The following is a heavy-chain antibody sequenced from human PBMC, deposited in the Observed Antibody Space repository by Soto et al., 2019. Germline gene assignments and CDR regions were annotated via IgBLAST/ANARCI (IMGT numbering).Heavy chain of an antibody. CDR3: ARGPPRVRERTYYYRMDV. J-gene: IGHJ6*02. V-gene: IGHV3-13*05. CDR2: IGDIDDP. Sequence: EVQLVESGGALARLGGPLRLSCEASGSRIGNTDLHWVRRTTGKGLEWVSGIGDIDDPYYADSVKGRFTISREIAKNSLYLQMDGLRAGDSAVYYCARGPPRVRERTYYYRMDVWGQGTTVTVSS. D-gene: IGHD3-10*01. CDR1: GSRIGNTD.